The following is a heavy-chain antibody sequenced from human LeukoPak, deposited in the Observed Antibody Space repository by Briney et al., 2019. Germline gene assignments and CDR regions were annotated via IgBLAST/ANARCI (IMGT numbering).Heavy chain of an antibody. J-gene: IGHJ4*02. CDR3: ARDSRGWYYFDY. CDR2: INPSGGST. Sequence: ASVKVSCKASGYTFSGYYMHWVRQAPGQGLEWMGIINPSGGSTSYAQKFQGRVTMTRDMSTSTVYMELSSLRSEDTAVYYCARDSRGWYYFDYWGQGTLVTVSS. V-gene: IGHV1-46*01. D-gene: IGHD6-19*01. CDR1: GYTFSGYY.